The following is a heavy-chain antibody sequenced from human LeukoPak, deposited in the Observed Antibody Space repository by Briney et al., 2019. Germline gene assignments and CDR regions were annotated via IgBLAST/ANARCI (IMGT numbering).Heavy chain of an antibody. CDR3: ARDNTNWSFDY. V-gene: IGHV1-46*04. CDR2: INLRDGIR. J-gene: IGHJ4*01. CDR1: GYSFISYN. D-gene: IGHD1-1*01. Sequence: GASVKVSCKASGYSFISYNMHWVRQAPGQGLEWMGIINLRDGIRTYAQKLQGRVTMTGDTSTSTFYMELSSLRFEDTAVYYCARDNTNWSFDYWGHGTLVTVSS.